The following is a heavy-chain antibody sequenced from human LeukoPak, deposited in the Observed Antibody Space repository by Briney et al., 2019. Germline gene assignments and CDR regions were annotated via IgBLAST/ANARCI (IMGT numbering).Heavy chain of an antibody. CDR3: ARTGGEWELQAFDY. D-gene: IGHD1-26*01. V-gene: IGHV6-1*01. J-gene: IGHJ4*02. CDR2: TYYRSKWYN. Sequence: SQTLPLTCAISGDSASSNSAAWNWIRQSPSRGLEWLGRTYYRSKWYNDYAVSVKSRITINPDTSKNRFSLQLNSVTPEDTAVYYCARTGGEWELQAFDYWGQGTLVTVSS. CDR1: GDSASSNSAA.